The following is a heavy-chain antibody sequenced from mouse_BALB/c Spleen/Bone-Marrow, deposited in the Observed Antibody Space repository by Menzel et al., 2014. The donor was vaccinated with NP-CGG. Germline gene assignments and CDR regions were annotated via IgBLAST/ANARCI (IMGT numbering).Heavy chain of an antibody. D-gene: IGHD2-14*01. CDR1: GFNIKDTY. V-gene: IGHV14-3*02. CDR3: ARYRLGTYFDY. CDR2: IDPANGNT. Sequence: VQLKESGAALVKPGASVKLSCTASGFNIKDTYMHWVQQRPEQGLEWIGRIDPANGNTKYDPKFQGKATLTADTSSNTAYLQLSSLTSEDTAVYYCARYRLGTYFDYWGQGTTLTVSS. J-gene: IGHJ2*01.